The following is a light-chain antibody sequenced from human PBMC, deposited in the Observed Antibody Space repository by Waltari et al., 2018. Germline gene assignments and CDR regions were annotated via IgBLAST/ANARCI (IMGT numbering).Light chain of an antibody. J-gene: IGLJ3*02. Sequence: QSALTQPASGSGAPGQSITISCTGTNSYVAIYNYVPWYHHHPGKAPQLIIYDVSKWPSGVSNRFSGSKSGNTASLTISGLQPDDEADYYCISYSDTNTWVFGGGTKVTVL. CDR2: DVS. CDR3: ISYSDTNTWV. V-gene: IGLV2-14*01. CDR1: NSYVAIYNY.